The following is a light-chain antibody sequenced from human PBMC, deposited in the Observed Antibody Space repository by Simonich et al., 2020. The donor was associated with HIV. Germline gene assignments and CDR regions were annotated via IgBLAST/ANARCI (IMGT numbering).Light chain of an antibody. J-gene: IGKJ4*01. CDR2: WAS. CDR3: QQYYSTPLT. Sequence: DIVMTQSPDSLAVSLGERATINCKSSQSVVYSTNNKNYLAWYQQKPGQTPKLHIYWASTRESGVPDRFSGSGSGTDFTLTISSLQAEDVAVYYCQQYYSTPLTFGGGTKVEIK. CDR1: QSVVYSTNNKNY. V-gene: IGKV4-1*01.